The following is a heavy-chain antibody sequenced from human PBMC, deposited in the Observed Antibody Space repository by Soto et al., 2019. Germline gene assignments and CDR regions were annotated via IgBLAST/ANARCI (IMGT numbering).Heavy chain of an antibody. Sequence: VESLNISCKGSGYSFTSYWIGWVLHMPGKGLEWMGIIYPGDSDTRYSPSFQGQVTISADKSISTAYLQWSSLKASDTAMYYCASGRVGAGYYYGMDVWGQGTTVTVSS. J-gene: IGHJ6*02. CDR2: IYPGDSDT. CDR3: ASGRVGAGYYYGMDV. D-gene: IGHD1-26*01. V-gene: IGHV5-51*01. CDR1: GYSFTSYW.